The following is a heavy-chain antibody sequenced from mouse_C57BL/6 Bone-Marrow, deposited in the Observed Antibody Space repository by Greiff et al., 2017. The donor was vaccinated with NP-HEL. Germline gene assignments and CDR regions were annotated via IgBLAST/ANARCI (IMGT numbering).Heavy chain of an antibody. CDR2: IYPSDSET. Sequence: QVQLQQPGAELVRPGSSVKLSCKASGYTFTSYWMDWVKQRPGQGLEWIGNIYPSDSETHYNQKFKDKATLTVDKSSSTAYMQLSSLTSEDSAVHYCARGYYGSPGFAYWGQGTLVTVSA. CDR3: ARGYYGSPGFAY. J-gene: IGHJ3*01. V-gene: IGHV1-61*01. CDR1: GYTFTSYW. D-gene: IGHD1-1*01.